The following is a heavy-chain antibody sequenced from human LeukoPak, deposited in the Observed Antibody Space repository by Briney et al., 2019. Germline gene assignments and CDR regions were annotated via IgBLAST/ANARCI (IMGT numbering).Heavy chain of an antibody. CDR3: ARDTFRSGWNLYYYYGMDV. V-gene: IGHV4-31*03. CDR1: GGSISSGGYY. CDR2: IYYSGST. D-gene: IGHD6-19*01. J-gene: IGHJ6*02. Sequence: TLSLTCPVSGGSISSGGYYWSWIRQHPGKGLEWIGYIYYSGSTYYNPSLKSRVTISVDTSKNQFSLKLSSVTAADTAVYYCARDTFRSGWNLYYYYGMDVWGQGTTVTVSS.